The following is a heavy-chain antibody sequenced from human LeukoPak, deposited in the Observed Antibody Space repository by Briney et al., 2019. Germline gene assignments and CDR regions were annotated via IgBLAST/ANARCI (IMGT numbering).Heavy chain of an antibody. J-gene: IGHJ4*02. V-gene: IGHV3-48*04. Sequence: GGSLRLSCSASGFTFSSYSMNWVRQAPGKGLEWVSYISSSGSTIYYADSVKGRFTISRDNAKNSLYLQMNSLRAEDTAVYYCARDLSLYCSGGSCYSLNYWGQGTLVTVSS. CDR1: GFTFSSYS. CDR2: ISSSGSTI. D-gene: IGHD2-15*01. CDR3: ARDLSLYCSGGSCYSLNY.